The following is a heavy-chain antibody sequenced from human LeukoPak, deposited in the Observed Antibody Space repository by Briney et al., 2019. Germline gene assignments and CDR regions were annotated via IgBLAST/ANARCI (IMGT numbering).Heavy chain of an antibody. Sequence: GGSLRLSCAASGFTFSTYTMNWVRQAPGKGLEWVSAITGSGDSTYYTDSVKGRFTISRDNTKNSLYLQMNSLRAEDTAVYYCARAESGKTYYYYMDVWGEGATVTISS. CDR2: ITGSGDST. CDR3: ARAESGKTYYYYMDV. J-gene: IGHJ6*03. D-gene: IGHD1-14*01. CDR1: GFTFSTYT. V-gene: IGHV3-21*01.